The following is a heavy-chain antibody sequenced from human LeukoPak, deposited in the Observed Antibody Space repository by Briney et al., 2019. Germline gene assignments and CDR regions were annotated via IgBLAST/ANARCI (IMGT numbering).Heavy chain of an antibody. Sequence: PGGSLRLSCAASGFTFSSYAMHWVRQAPGKGLEWVAVISYDGSNKYYADSVKGRFTISRDNSKNTLYLQMNSLRAEDTAVYYCARAGCFDYWGQGTLVTVSS. V-gene: IGHV3-30*04. J-gene: IGHJ4*02. CDR3: ARAGCFDY. CDR2: ISYDGSNK. D-gene: IGHD2-15*01. CDR1: GFTFSSYA.